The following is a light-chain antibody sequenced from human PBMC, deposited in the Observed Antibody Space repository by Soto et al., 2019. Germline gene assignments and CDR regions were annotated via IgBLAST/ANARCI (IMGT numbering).Light chain of an antibody. J-gene: IGKJ4*01. CDR2: GAS. Sequence: EIVMTQSPGTLSVSTGEGATLSCRASQSVDSNLAWYQQKPGQAPRLLINGASTRATGIPDRFRGSGSGTEFTLTISSLQSEDFAVYYCQQYDTWPLTFGGGTKVEIK. CDR1: QSVDSN. V-gene: IGKV3D-15*01. CDR3: QQYDTWPLT.